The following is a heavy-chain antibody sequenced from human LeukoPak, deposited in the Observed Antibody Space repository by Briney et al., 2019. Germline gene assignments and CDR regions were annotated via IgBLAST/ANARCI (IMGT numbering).Heavy chain of an antibody. J-gene: IGHJ3*02. CDR1: GFTFSGYW. V-gene: IGHV3-7*05. CDR2: IKQDGTEK. Sequence: SGGSLRLSCAASGFTFSGYWMSWVRQAPGKGLEWVANIKQDGTEKHYVDSVKGRFTISRDNTKNSLYLQMNNLRAEDTAVYYCARDGHANDAFDIWGQGTMVTVSS. CDR3: ARDGHANDAFDI.